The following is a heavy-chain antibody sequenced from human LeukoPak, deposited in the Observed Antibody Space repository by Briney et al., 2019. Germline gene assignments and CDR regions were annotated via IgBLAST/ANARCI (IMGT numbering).Heavy chain of an antibody. D-gene: IGHD3-10*01. CDR2: IRYDGSNK. CDR3: ARGARLTMVRGVIRYYYMDV. J-gene: IGHJ6*03. Sequence: GGSLRLSCAASGFTFSSYGMHWVRQAPGKGLEWVAFIRYDGSNKYYADSVKGRFTISRDNSKNTVYLQMNILRAEDTAVYYCARGARLTMVRGVIRYYYMDVWGKGTTVTISS. V-gene: IGHV3-30*02. CDR1: GFTFSSYG.